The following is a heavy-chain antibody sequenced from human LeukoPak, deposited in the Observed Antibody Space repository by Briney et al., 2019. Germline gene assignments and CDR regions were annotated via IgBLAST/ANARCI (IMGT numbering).Heavy chain of an antibody. CDR2: IYYSGST. J-gene: IGHJ5*02. CDR1: GGSISSSSYY. Sequence: PSETLSLTCTVSGGSISSSSYYWGWIRQPPGKGLEWIGSIYYSGSTYYNPSLKSRVTISVDTSKNQFSLKLSSVTAADTAVYYCARLVTYDYVWGSYRTNWFDPWGQGTLVTVSS. D-gene: IGHD3-16*02. V-gene: IGHV4-39*01. CDR3: ARLVTYDYVWGSYRTNWFDP.